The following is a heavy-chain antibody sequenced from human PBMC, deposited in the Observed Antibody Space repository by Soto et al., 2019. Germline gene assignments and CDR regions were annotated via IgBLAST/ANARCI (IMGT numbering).Heavy chain of an antibody. J-gene: IGHJ4*02. CDR2: IRTKANSYAT. V-gene: IGHV3-73*02. D-gene: IGHD6-19*01. CDR1: GFTFSGSA. Sequence: VQLVESGGGLVQPGGSLKLSCSASGFTFSGSAMHWVRQASGKGLEWVGRIRTKANSYATIYGASVKGRFTVSRDDSKNTTYLQMNSLKAEDTAVYYCATSVAGLAFFESWGQGTLVTVSS. CDR3: ATSVAGLAFFES.